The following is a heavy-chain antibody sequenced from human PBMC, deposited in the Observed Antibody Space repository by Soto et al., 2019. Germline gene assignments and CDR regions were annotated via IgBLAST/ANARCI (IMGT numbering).Heavy chain of an antibody. J-gene: IGHJ4*02. CDR3: ARDRVVVTAKYYFDY. CDR2: ISSSSSFI. V-gene: IGHV3-21*01. CDR1: GFTFSSYS. D-gene: IGHD2-21*02. Sequence: GGSLRLSCAASGFTFSSYSMNWVRQPPGKGLEWVSSISSSSSFIYYADSLKGRFTISRDHAKNSLYLQMNSLRAEDTAVYYCARDRVVVTAKYYFDYWGQGTLVTVSS.